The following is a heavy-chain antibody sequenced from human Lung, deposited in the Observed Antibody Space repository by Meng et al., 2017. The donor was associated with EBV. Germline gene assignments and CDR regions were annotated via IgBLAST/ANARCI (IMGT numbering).Heavy chain of an antibody. CDR3: LRGSGGSV. Sequence: HLHRQESAPGLVKPSQSLSLTCAVSGGSISSGGYSWSWIRQPPGKGLEWIGYIYHSGSTYYNPSLKSRVTISVDRSKNQFSLKLSSVTAADTAVYYCLRGSGGSVWGQGTLVTVSS. CDR2: IYHSGST. D-gene: IGHD3-10*01. J-gene: IGHJ1*01. V-gene: IGHV4-30-2*01. CDR1: GGSISSGGYS.